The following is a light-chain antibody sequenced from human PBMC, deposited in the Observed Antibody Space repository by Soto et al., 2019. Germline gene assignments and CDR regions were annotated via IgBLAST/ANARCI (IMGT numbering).Light chain of an antibody. J-gene: IGLJ1*01. CDR2: EVS. CDR1: SSDVGAYTS. CDR3: SSYSSDNRNYV. Sequence: QSVVTQPASVSGSPGQSITISCTGSSSDVGAYTSVSWYQQHPGKAPKLMIYEVSNWPSGVSRRFSGSKSGNTASLTISGLQAEDEAHYYCSSYSSDNRNYVFGTGTKVTV. V-gene: IGLV2-14*01.